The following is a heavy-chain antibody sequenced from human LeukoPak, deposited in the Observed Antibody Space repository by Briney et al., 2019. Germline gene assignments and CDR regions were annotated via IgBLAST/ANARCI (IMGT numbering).Heavy chain of an antibody. J-gene: IGHJ3*02. Sequence: PSETLSLTCTVSGGSISSGGYYWSRMRPHTGKGLEWIGYIDYSGSTYYNPSLKSRVTISVDTSKNQFSLKLSSVTAADTAVYYCARGGNAFDIWGQGTMVTVSS. V-gene: IGHV4-31*03. D-gene: IGHD1-26*01. CDR3: ARGGNAFDI. CDR1: GGSISSGGYY. CDR2: IDYSGST.